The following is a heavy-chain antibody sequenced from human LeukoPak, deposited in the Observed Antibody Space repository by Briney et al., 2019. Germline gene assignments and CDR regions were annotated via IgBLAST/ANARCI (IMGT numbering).Heavy chain of an antibody. CDR2: IYHSGST. CDR3: ALSHYYGSGSHETPFDY. V-gene: IGHV4-38-2*02. D-gene: IGHD3-10*01. CDR1: GYSISSGYY. Sequence: TSETLSLTCTVSGYSISSGYYWGWIRQPPGKGLEWIGSIYHSGSTYYNPSLKSRVTISVDTSKNQFSLKLSSVTAADTAVYYCALSHYYGSGSHETPFDYWGQGTLVTVSS. J-gene: IGHJ4*02.